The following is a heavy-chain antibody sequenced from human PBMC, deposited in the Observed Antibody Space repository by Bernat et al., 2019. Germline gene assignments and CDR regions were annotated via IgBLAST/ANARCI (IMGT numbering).Heavy chain of an antibody. J-gene: IGHJ4*02. V-gene: IGHV1-69*02. CDR3: ARGATGTIDGDSDY. Sequence: QVQLVQSGAEVKKPGSSVKVSCKASGGTFSSYTISWVRQAPGQGLEWMGRIIPILGIANYAQKFQGRVTITADKSTSTAYMELSSLRSEDTAVYYCARGATGTIDGDSDYWGQGTLVTVSS. CDR1: GGTFSSYT. CDR2: IIPILGIA. D-gene: IGHD1-7*01.